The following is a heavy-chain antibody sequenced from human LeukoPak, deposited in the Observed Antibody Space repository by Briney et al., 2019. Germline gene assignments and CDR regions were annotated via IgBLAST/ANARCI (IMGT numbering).Heavy chain of an antibody. CDR3: ARDPSTEWLLSNWFDP. J-gene: IGHJ5*02. Sequence: SETLSLTCTVSGGSISSSSYYWGWIRQPPGKGLEWIGSICYSGSTYYNPSLKSRVTISVDTSKNQFSLKLSSVTAADTAVYYCARDPSTEWLLSNWFDPWGQGTLVTVSS. D-gene: IGHD3-3*01. CDR2: ICYSGST. V-gene: IGHV4-39*07. CDR1: GGSISSSSYY.